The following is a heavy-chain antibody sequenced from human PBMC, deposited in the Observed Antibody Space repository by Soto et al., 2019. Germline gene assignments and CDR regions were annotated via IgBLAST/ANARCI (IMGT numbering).Heavy chain of an antibody. CDR2: FDPEDGKI. CDR3: ATDGDKGNKEFDS. CDR1: GYTLTELS. Sequence: QVQLVQSGAEVKKPGASVKVSCKVSGYTLTELSLHWVRQAPGKGLEWMGGFDPEDGKIIYAQEFQGRVIMSEDTSIDIAYMELTSLRSEDTAVYYCATDGDKGNKEFDSWGQGTLVTVSP. V-gene: IGHV1-24*01. D-gene: IGHD7-27*01. J-gene: IGHJ4*02.